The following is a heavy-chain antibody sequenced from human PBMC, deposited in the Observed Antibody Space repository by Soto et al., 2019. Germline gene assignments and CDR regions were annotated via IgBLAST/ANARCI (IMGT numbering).Heavy chain of an antibody. CDR3: AKGVPAATRYFQH. D-gene: IGHD2-2*01. CDR1: GFSFSSYW. CDR2: INSDGSST. V-gene: IGHV3-74*01. Sequence: VQLVESGGGLVQPGGSLRLSCAASGFSFSSYWMHWVRHAPGKGLVWVSRINSDGSSTTYADSVKGRFTISRDNAKNTLYLHMNSVTPEDTAVYYCAKGVPAATRYFQHWGQGTLVTVSS. J-gene: IGHJ1*01.